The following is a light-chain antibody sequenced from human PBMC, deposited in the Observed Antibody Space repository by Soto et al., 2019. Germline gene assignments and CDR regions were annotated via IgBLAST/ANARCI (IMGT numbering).Light chain of an antibody. Sequence: DLVMTQSPLSLPVTPGEPASISCRSSQSLLHSNGYNYLDWYLQKPGQSPQLLIYLGSNRASGVPHRFSGSGSGTDFTPKISRVEAEDVGVYYCLQALETPRTCGQGTKVEIQ. CDR1: QSLLHSNGYNY. V-gene: IGKV2-28*01. CDR3: LQALETPRT. J-gene: IGKJ1*01. CDR2: LGS.